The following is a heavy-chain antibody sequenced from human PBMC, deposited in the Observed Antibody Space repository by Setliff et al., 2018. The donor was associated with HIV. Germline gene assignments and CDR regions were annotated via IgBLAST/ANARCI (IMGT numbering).Heavy chain of an antibody. Sequence: PGGSLRLSCAASGFTSSTYWMSWVRQAPGKGLEWVANINEDGSQKYYVDSVKGRFTISRDNAKKSLYLQMNSLRAEDTAIYYCARDRASSGYYARFDHWGQGTLVTVSS. V-gene: IGHV3-7*01. CDR2: INEDGSQK. D-gene: IGHD3-22*01. CDR3: ARDRASSGYYARFDH. J-gene: IGHJ4*02. CDR1: GFTSSTYW.